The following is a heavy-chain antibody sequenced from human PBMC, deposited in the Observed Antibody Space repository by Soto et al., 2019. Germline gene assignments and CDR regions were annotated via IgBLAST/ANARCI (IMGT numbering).Heavy chain of an antibody. Sequence: EMQLVESGGGLVQPGRSLRLSCAASGFTFDDFAMHWVRQAPGKGLEWVSGINWNSGDIDYADSVRGRSTISRDNAKNALYLQMNSLRPEDAAFYYCVKDIGASGAYWYFDLWGRGTLVTVSS. CDR1: GFTFDDFA. J-gene: IGHJ2*01. D-gene: IGHD2-8*02. CDR3: VKDIGASGAYWYFDL. CDR2: INWNSGDI. V-gene: IGHV3-9*01.